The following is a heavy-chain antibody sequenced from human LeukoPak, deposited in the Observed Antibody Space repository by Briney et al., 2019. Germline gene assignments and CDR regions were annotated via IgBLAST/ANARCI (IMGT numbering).Heavy chain of an antibody. Sequence: SEALSLTCAVYGGSFSGYYWSWIRQPPGKGLEWIGEINHSGSTNYNPSLKSRVTISVDTSKNQFSLKLSSVTAADTAVYYCARGGWLLLLVFDYWGQGTLVTVSS. CDR3: ARGGWLLLLVFDY. D-gene: IGHD3-22*01. J-gene: IGHJ4*02. CDR2: INHSGST. CDR1: GGSFSGYY. V-gene: IGHV4-34*01.